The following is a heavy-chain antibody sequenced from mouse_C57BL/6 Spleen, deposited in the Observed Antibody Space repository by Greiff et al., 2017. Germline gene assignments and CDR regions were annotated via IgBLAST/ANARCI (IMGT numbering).Heavy chain of an antibody. V-gene: IGHV1-19*01. Sequence: EVQLQQSGPVLVKPGASVKMSCKASGYTFTDYYMNWVKQSHGKSLEWIGVINPYNGGTSYNQKFKGKATLTVDKSSSTAYMELNSLTSEDSAVYYCARTPYYYGSLDYWGQGTTLTVSS. CDR2: INPYNGGT. CDR3: ARTPYYYGSLDY. J-gene: IGHJ2*01. D-gene: IGHD1-1*01. CDR1: GYTFTDYY.